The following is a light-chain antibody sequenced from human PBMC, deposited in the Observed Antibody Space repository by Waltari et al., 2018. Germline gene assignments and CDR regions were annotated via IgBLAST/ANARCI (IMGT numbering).Light chain of an antibody. J-gene: IGLJ7*01. CDR3: GTWDSSLSGAV. V-gene: IGLV1-51*02. CDR1: HSNIGNNY. CDR2: EVS. Sequence: QSVLTQPPSVSAAPGQRVTISCSGGHSNIGNNYVSWYRQFPGTAPKLLIYEVSGRPSGVPGRFAGSKSGTSATLDSTGLQAGDEADYYCGTWDSSLSGAVFGGGTHLTVL.